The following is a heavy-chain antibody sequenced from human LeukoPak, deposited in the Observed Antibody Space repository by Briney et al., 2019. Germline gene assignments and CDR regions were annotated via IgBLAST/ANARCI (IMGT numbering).Heavy chain of an antibody. CDR1: GFTFGSYG. CDR3: AEALGYCSGGSCYSRDL. D-gene: IGHD2-15*01. CDR2: ISGSGGST. V-gene: IGHV3-23*01. J-gene: IGHJ5*02. Sequence: GGSLRLSCAASGFTFGSYGMSWVRQAPGKGLEWVSAISGSGGSTYYADSVKGRFTISRDNSKNTLYLQMNSLRAEDTAVYYCAEALGYCSGGSCYSRDLWGQGTLVTVSS.